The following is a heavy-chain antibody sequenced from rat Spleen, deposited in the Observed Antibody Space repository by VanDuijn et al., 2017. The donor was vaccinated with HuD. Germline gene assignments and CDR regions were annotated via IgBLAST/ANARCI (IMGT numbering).Heavy chain of an antibody. V-gene: IGHV5-20*01. J-gene: IGHJ2*01. CDR2: ISYDGGTT. D-gene: IGHD1-7*01. Sequence: EVQLVESDGGLVQPGRSMKLSCAASGFTFGDYYMAWVRQAPTKGLEWVASISYDGGTTYYRDSVKGRFSISRDNAENTVYLQMDSLRSEDTATYYCAVAGYGYWGQGVMVTVSS. CDR3: AVAGYGY. CDR1: GFTFGDYY.